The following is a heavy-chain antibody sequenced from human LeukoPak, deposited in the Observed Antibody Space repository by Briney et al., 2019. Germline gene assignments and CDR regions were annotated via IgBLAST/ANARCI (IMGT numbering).Heavy chain of an antibody. D-gene: IGHD1-26*01. J-gene: IGHJ4*02. CDR1: GDSISSDGHS. Sequence: SETLSLTCAVSGDSISSDGHSWSWIRQPPGRGLEWVGYIYHSGAANHNPSLKSRLALSVDTSNNQFSLRLRSVTAADTAVYYCVRGVGGEYFYFDRWGQGALVTVSA. CDR3: VRGVGGEYFYFDR. CDR2: IYHSGAA. V-gene: IGHV4-30-4*07.